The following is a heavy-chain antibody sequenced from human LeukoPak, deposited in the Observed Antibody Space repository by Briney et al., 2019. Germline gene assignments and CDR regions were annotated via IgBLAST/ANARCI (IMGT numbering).Heavy chain of an antibody. Sequence: SETLSLTCTLSGGSINTNNYYWGWIRQPPGKGLEWIGSIYYNGSTYYNPSLKSRVTISLDTSKNQFSLHLTSVTAADTAVYYCARARSYPWGPGTLVTVSS. CDR1: GGSINTNNYY. J-gene: IGHJ5*02. D-gene: IGHD3-16*01. CDR3: ARARSYP. V-gene: IGHV4-39*07. CDR2: IYYNGST.